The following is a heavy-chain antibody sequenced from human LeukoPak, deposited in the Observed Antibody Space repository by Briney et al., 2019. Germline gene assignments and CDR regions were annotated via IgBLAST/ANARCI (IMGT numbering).Heavy chain of an antibody. CDR3: AKKVEKGAATPLDY. Sequence: PGGSLRLSCAASGFTFSSYAMSWVRQAPGKGLEWVSAISGSGGSTYYADSVKGRFTISRDNSKNALYLQMNSLRAEDTAVYYCAKKVEKGAATPLDYWGQGTLVTVSS. CDR1: GFTFSSYA. V-gene: IGHV3-23*01. J-gene: IGHJ4*02. D-gene: IGHD6-13*01. CDR2: ISGSGGST.